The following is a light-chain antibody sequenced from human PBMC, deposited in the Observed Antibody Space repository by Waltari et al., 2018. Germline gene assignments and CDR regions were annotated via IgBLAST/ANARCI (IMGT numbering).Light chain of an antibody. Sequence: DVQMTQSPSSLSASVGDRVIIPCRASQSISTRLAWYQQKPGKAPKLLIFAASSLQTGVPSRFSGSGSGTEFTLTINSLQPDDFATYYCQHYNAYRTFGQGTKVEIK. CDR1: QSISTR. CDR2: AAS. V-gene: IGKV1-5*01. CDR3: QHYNAYRT. J-gene: IGKJ1*01.